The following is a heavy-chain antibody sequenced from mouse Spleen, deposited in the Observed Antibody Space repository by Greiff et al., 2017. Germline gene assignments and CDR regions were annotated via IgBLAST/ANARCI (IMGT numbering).Heavy chain of an antibody. V-gene: IGHV7-1*01. CDR1: GFTFSDFY. Sequence: DVKLVESGGGLVQSGRSLRLSCATSGFTFSDFYMEWVRQAPGKGLEWIAASRNKANDYTTEYSASVKGRFIVSRDTSQSILYLQMNALRAEDTAIYYCARDVTGIFAYWGQGTLVTVSA. CDR2: SRNKANDYTT. D-gene: IGHD4-1*01. CDR3: ARDVTGIFAY. J-gene: IGHJ3*01.